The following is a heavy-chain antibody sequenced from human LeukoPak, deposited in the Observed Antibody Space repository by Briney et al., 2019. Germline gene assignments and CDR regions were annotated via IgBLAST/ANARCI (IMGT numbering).Heavy chain of an antibody. J-gene: IGHJ4*02. D-gene: IGHD6-6*01. Sequence: GGSLRLSCAASGFTFSSYSMNWVRQAPGKGLEWVSSISSSSSYIYYADSVKGRFTISRDNAKNSLYLQVNSLRAEDTAVYYCARLGSIAARRDYWGQGTLVTVSS. V-gene: IGHV3-21*01. CDR1: GFTFSSYS. CDR2: ISSSSSYI. CDR3: ARLGSIAARRDY.